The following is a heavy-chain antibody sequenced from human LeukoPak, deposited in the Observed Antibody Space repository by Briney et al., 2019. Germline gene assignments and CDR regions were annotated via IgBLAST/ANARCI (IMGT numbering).Heavy chain of an antibody. J-gene: IGHJ4*02. CDR2: ISSSSSYI. CDR1: GFTFSSYS. Sequence: GGSLRLSCAASGFTFSSYSMNWVRQAPGKGLEWVSSISSSSSYIYYADSVKGRFTISRDNAKNSLYLQMNSLRAEDTAVYYRARAGPYDYVWGSYRTLDYWGQGTLVTVSS. D-gene: IGHD3-16*02. V-gene: IGHV3-21*01. CDR3: ARAGPYDYVWGSYRTLDY.